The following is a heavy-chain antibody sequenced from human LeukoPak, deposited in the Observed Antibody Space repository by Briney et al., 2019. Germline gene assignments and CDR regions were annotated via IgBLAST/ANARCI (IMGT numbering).Heavy chain of an antibody. CDR1: GGSISTTSNY. CDR2: IYYSGST. Sequence: SETLSLTCSVTGGSISTTSNYWGWIRQPPGKGLEWIGSIYYSGSTYYNSSLESRVTISVDTSKNQFSLKLSSVTAADTAVYFCARWPSLSWYHAFDIWGQGTMVTVSS. V-gene: IGHV4-39*07. J-gene: IGHJ3*02. D-gene: IGHD6-13*01. CDR3: ARWPSLSWYHAFDI.